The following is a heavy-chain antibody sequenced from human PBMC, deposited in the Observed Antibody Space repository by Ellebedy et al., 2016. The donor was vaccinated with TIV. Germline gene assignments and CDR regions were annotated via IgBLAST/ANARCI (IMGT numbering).Heavy chain of an antibody. CDR1: GFTFTSYG. V-gene: IGHV1-18*01. Sequence: ASVKVSCKASGFTFTSYGIIWVRQAPGQGLEWMGWISAYNGHTNYAQKVQGRVTMTTDTSTSTAYMDLRRLRSDDTAVYYCARAPFGLQSFGDDAFDIWGQGTMVTVSS. J-gene: IGHJ3*02. CDR3: ARAPFGLQSFGDDAFDI. D-gene: IGHD3-10*01. CDR2: ISAYNGHT.